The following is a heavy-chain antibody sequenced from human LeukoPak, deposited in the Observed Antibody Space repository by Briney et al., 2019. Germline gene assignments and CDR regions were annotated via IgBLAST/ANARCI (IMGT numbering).Heavy chain of an antibody. J-gene: IGHJ5*02. V-gene: IGHV1-69*13. D-gene: IGHD3-3*01. CDR2: IIPIFGTA. CDR1: GGTFSSYA. CDR3: ATRHQNHYDFWSGSEYNWFDP. Sequence: AASVNVSCKASGGTFSSYAISWVRQAPGQGLEWMGGIIPIFGTANYAQKFQGRVTITADESTSTAYMELSSLRSEDTAVYYCATRHQNHYDFWSGSEYNWFDPWGQEPWSPSPQ.